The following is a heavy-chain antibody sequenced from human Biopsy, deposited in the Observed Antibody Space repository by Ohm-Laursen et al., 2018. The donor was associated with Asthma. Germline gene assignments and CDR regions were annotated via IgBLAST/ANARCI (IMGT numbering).Heavy chain of an antibody. CDR1: GLTFDNYT. CDR3: ARGGLHYYEYYGMDV. CDR2: ISYDGRNT. Sequence: SLRLSCTASGLTFDNYTMHWGRQAPGKGLEGETIISYDGRNTYYADSVEGRFTISRDNSKNTLFLQMSSLRPEDTAVYYCARGGLHYYEYYGMDVWGQGTTVTVSS. D-gene: IGHD2-21*02. V-gene: IGHV3-30*04. J-gene: IGHJ6*02.